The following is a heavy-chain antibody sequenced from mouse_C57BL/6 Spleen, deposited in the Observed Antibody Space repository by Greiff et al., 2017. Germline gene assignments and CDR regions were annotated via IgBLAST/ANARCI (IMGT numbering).Heavy chain of an antibody. Sequence: QVQLQQPGAELVMPGASVKLSCTASGYTFTSYWIHWVKQRPGQGLEWIGAIDPSDSYTNYNPKFKVKSTMTVDQSSSTAYMLPSGLTSEDSAVYYCARSETKAMDYWGQGTSVTVSS. CDR1: GYTFTSYW. J-gene: IGHJ4*01. V-gene: IGHV1-69*01. CDR3: ARSETKAMDY. CDR2: IDPSDSYT.